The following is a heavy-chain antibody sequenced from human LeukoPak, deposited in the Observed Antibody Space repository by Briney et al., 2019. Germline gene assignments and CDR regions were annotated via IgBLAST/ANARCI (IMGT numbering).Heavy chain of an antibody. J-gene: IGHJ4*02. V-gene: IGHV3-23*01. CDR3: TKIQYRSGGGAIGS. CDR1: GFTLSDSA. D-gene: IGHD2-15*01. Sequence: GGSLRLSCSVSGFTLSDSAMCWVRHAPGKGLDGVSTISSTGSTYDADSVMGRFTISRDTLKNTLYLQMNSLRADDTAIYYCTKIQYRSGGGAIGSWGQGTVVSVSS. CDR2: ISSTGST.